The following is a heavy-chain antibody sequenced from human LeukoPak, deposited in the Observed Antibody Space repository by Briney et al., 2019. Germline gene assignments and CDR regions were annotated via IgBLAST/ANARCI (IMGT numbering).Heavy chain of an antibody. V-gene: IGHV3-53*01. D-gene: IGHD2-21*02. CDR1: GFTVSSNY. J-gene: IGHJ6*02. CDR2: IYSGGST. Sequence: TGGSLRLSCAASGFTVSSNYMSWVRQAPGKGLEWVSVIYSGGSTYYADSVKGRFTISRDNSKNTLYLQMNSLRAEDTAVYYCAKGAYCGGDCYSYYYYYGMDVWGQGTTVTVSS. CDR3: AKGAYCGGDCYSYYYYYGMDV.